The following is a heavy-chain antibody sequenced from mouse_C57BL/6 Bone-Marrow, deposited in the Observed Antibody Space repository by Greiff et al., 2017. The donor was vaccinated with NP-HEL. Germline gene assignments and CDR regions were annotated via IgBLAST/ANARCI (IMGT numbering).Heavy chain of an antibody. CDR3: ARDALHYYGSSPCGV. Sequence: EVHLVESGGGLVKPGGSLKLSCAASGFTFSSYAMSWVRQTPEKRLEWVATISDGGSYTYYPDNVKGRFTISRDNAKNNLYLQMSHLKSEDTAMYYCARDALHYYGSSPCGVWGTGTTVTVSS. CDR2: ISDGGSYT. V-gene: IGHV5-4*01. CDR1: GFTFSSYA. D-gene: IGHD1-1*01. J-gene: IGHJ1*03.